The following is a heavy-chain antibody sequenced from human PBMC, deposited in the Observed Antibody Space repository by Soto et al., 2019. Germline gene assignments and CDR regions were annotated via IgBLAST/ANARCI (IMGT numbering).Heavy chain of an antibody. Sequence: GGSLRLSCAASGFTFSSYGMHWVRQAPGKGRERVAVIWYDGSNKYYADSVKGRFTISRDDSKNTLYLQMNSLRAEDTAVYYCAREDSIIIPAVSDFWGQGTLVTVSS. CDR1: GFTFSSYG. CDR3: AREDSIIIPAVSDF. V-gene: IGHV3-33*01. J-gene: IGHJ4*02. CDR2: IWYDGSNK. D-gene: IGHD2-2*01.